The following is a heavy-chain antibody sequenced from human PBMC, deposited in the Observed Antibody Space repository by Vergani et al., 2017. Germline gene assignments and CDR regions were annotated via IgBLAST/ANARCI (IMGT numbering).Heavy chain of an antibody. J-gene: IGHJ6*02. CDR3: AREGIAAAGTKYYYGMDV. Sequence: QVQLQESGPGLVKPSQTLSLTCTVPGGSISSGSYYWSWIRQPAGKGLEWIGRIYTSGSTNYNPSLKSRVTISVDTSKNQFSLKLSSVTAADTAVYYCAREGIAAAGTKYYYGMDVWGQGTTVTVSS. CDR2: IYTSGST. CDR1: GGSISSGSYY. D-gene: IGHD6-13*01. V-gene: IGHV4-61*02.